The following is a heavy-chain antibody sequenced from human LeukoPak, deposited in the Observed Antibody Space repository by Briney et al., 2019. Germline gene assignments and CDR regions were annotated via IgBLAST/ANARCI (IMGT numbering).Heavy chain of an antibody. D-gene: IGHD2-15*01. J-gene: IGHJ4*02. CDR3: VRYCSDASCGYFDY. Sequence: GESLKISCKGSGXSFTTYCIGWVRQMPGKGVEWMGIIHPGDSNTRYSPSFQGQVTMSADKSIRTAYLQWSSLKASDTAMYYCVRYCSDASCGYFDYWGQGTLVTVSS. V-gene: IGHV5-51*01. CDR1: GXSFTTYC. CDR2: IHPGDSNT.